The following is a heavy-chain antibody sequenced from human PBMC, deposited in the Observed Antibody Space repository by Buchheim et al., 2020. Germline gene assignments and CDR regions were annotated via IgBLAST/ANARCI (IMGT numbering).Heavy chain of an antibody. J-gene: IGHJ6*02. CDR3: ARIAWFRELDGTCYVMDV. V-gene: IGHV1-2*06. CDR2: INPNSGGT. Sequence: QVQLVQSGAEVKKPGASVKVSCKASGYTFTGYYMNWVRQAPGQGLEWMGRINPNSGGTNYAQKFQGRVTMTRDKSMSTAYRELSRLRSDDTAVYYWARIAWFRELDGTCYVMDVWGQGTT. CDR1: GYTFTGYY. D-gene: IGHD3-10*01.